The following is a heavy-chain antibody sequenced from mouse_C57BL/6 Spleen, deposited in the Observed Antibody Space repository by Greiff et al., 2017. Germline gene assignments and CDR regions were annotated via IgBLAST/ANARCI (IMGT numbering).Heavy chain of an antibody. D-gene: IGHD2-13*01. J-gene: IGHJ4*01. CDR3: ARSDYSGNYAMDY. CDR1: GYTFTSYT. Sequence: VQLQQSGAELARPGASVKMSCKASGYTFTSYTMHWVKQRPGQGLEWIGYINPSSGYTKYNQKFKDKATLTADKSSSTAYMQLSSLTSEDSAVYYCARSDYSGNYAMDYWGQGTSLTVSS. V-gene: IGHV1-4*01. CDR2: INPSSGYT.